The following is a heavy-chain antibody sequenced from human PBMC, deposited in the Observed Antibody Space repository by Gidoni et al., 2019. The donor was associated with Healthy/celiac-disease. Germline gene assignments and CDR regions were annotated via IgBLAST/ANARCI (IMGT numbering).Heavy chain of an antibody. Sequence: EVQLLESGGGLVQPGGSLRLSCAASGFTFSSYAMSWVRQAPGKGLEWVSAISGSGGSTYSADSVKGRFTISRDNSKNTLYLQMNSLRAEDTAVYYCAKDLIESGWPDYYYGMDVWGQGTTVTVSS. CDR3: AKDLIESGWPDYYYGMDV. D-gene: IGHD6-19*01. J-gene: IGHJ6*02. CDR2: ISGSGGST. V-gene: IGHV3-23*01. CDR1: GFTFSSYA.